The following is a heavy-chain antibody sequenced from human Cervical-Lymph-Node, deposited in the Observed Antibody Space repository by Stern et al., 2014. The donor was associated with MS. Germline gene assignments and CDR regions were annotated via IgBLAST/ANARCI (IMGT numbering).Heavy chain of an antibody. CDR1: GFSFRSYA. Sequence: VQLVESGGGVVQPGRSLRLSCAASGFSFRSYAMHWVRQAPGKGLEWVAVVAYDGSNTYYADSVRGRFTISRDNSKNTLFLQMNSLRGDDTGVYYCASEYSSSAIDYWGQGTLVTVSS. V-gene: IGHV3-30*04. D-gene: IGHD6-6*01. CDR2: VAYDGSNT. CDR3: ASEYSSSAIDY. J-gene: IGHJ4*02.